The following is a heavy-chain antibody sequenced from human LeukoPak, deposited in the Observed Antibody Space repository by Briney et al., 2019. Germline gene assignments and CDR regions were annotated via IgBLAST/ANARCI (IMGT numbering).Heavy chain of an antibody. CDR3: ASAGAGTGY. D-gene: IGHD6-13*01. CDR1: GGSFSGYY. J-gene: IGHJ4*02. V-gene: IGHV4-34*01. CDR2: INHGGST. Sequence: SETLSLTCAVYGGSFSGYYWSWIRQPPGKGLEWIGEINHGGSTNYNPSLKSRVTISVDTSKNQFSLKLSSVTAADTAVYYCASAGAGTGYWGQGTLVTVSS.